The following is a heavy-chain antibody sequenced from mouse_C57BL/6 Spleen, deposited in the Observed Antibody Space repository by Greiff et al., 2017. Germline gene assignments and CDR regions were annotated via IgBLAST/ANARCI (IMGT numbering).Heavy chain of an antibody. J-gene: IGHJ2*01. Sequence: QVQLKESGPELVKPGASVKISCKASGYAFSSSWMNWVKQRPGKGLEWIGRIYPGDGDNNYNGKFKGKATMTADKSSSTAYMQLSSLTSEDSAVYCCARLAQATGYFDYWGQGTTLSVSS. CDR1: GYAFSSSW. V-gene: IGHV1-82*01. CDR2: IYPGDGDN. CDR3: ARLAQATGYFDY. D-gene: IGHD3-2*02.